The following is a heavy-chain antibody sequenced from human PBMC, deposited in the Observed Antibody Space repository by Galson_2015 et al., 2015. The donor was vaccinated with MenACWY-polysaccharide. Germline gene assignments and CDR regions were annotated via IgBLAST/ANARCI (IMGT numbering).Heavy chain of an antibody. CDR2: IWYDGSEY. V-gene: IGHV3-33*01. CDR3: ARLQSKYSDY. J-gene: IGHJ4*02. Sequence: SLRLSCAASGYRFSSYGIHWVRQAPGRGLEWVAVIWYDGSEYYYGDSVEGRFTISRDNSKNMAYLQMNSLRAEDTALYYCARLQSKYSDYWGQGTLVTVSS. D-gene: IGHD4-11*01. CDR1: GYRFSSYG.